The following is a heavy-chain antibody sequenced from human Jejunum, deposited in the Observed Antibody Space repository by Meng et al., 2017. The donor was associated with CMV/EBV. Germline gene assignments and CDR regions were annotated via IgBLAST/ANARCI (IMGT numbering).Heavy chain of an antibody. CDR1: SGYY. V-gene: IGHV4-38-2*01. Sequence: SGYYWGWIRQPPGKGLEWIGSIYHSGSPYYNPSLKSRITISVDTSKNQFSLNLSSVTAADTAVYYCARWGTYYYDSSGSYFFDYWGQGTLVTVSS. J-gene: IGHJ4*02. CDR2: IYHSGSP. D-gene: IGHD3-22*01. CDR3: ARWGTYYYDSSGSYFFDY.